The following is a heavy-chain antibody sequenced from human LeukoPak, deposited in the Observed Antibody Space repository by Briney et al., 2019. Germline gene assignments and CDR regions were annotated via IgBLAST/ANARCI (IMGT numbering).Heavy chain of an antibody. CDR2: IKQDGSEK. Sequence: GGSLRLSCATSGFSFSSHSMSWVRQVPVKGLEWVANIKQDGSEKHYVDSVRGRFSISRDNTKNSLYLQMNSLRAEDTAVYYCARLITAIIDYWGQGTLVTVSS. D-gene: IGHD5-18*01. CDR1: GFSFSSHS. V-gene: IGHV3-7*01. J-gene: IGHJ4*02. CDR3: ARLITAIIDY.